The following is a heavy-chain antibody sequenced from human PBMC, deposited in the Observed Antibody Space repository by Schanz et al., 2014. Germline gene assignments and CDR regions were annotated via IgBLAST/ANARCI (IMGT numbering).Heavy chain of an antibody. D-gene: IGHD3-16*01. CDR3: AKDPSHGDYDYDIDD. CDR2: ISGSGGST. V-gene: IGHV3-23*04. J-gene: IGHJ4*01. Sequence: VQLVESGGYVVQPGGSLRLSCAASGFTISSYSMNWVRQAPGKGPEWVSAISGSGGSTYYADSVKGRFTISRDNSKNTLYLQMNSLRAEDTAVYYCAKDPSHGDYDYDIDDWGQGTLVTVSS. CDR1: GFTISSYS.